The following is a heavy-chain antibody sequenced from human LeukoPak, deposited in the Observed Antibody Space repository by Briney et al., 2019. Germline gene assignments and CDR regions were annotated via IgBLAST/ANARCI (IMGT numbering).Heavy chain of an antibody. D-gene: IGHD2-15*01. CDR2: MNPNSGNT. CDR3: ARGYVVYYYYYGMDV. CDR1: GYTFTSYD. J-gene: IGHJ6*02. V-gene: IGHV1-8*01. Sequence: GASVKVSCKASGYTFTSYDINWVRQATGQGLEWMGWMNPNSGNTGYAQKFQGRVTMTRNTSISTAYMELSSLRSEDTAVYYCARGYVVYYYYYGMDVWDQGTTVTVSS.